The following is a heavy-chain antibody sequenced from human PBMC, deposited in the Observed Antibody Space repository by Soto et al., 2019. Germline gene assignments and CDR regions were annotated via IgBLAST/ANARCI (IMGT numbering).Heavy chain of an antibody. CDR2: IYYSGST. CDR1: GGSISSYY. J-gene: IGHJ3*02. CDR3: ARHPVYYDILTGRDRPHAFDI. D-gene: IGHD3-9*01. Sequence: SETLSLTCTVSGGSISSYYWSWIRQPPGKGLEWIGYIYYSGSTNYNPSLKSRVTISVDTSKNQFSLKLSSVTAADTAVYYCARHPVYYDILTGRDRPHAFDIWGQGTMVTVSS. V-gene: IGHV4-59*08.